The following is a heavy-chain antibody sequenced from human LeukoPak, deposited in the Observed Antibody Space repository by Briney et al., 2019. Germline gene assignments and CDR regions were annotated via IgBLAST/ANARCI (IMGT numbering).Heavy chain of an antibody. CDR1: GYTFTSYY. CDR2: INPSGGST. V-gene: IGHV1-46*03. J-gene: IGHJ4*02. CDR3: ATARGGTNFDY. D-gene: IGHD1-7*01. Sequence: ASVKVSCKASGYTFTSYYMHWVRQAPGQGLEWMGIINPSGGSTSYAQKFQGRVTMTRDTSTSRVYMELSSLRSEDTAVYYCATARGGTNFDYGGQGTLVTVSS.